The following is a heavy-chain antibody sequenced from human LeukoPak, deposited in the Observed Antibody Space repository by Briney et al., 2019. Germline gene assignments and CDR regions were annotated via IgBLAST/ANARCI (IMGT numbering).Heavy chain of an antibody. CDR3: ARAGYCSGGSCFFY. CDR2: IYHRGST. J-gene: IGHJ4*02. D-gene: IGHD2-15*01. Sequence: PSETLSLTCAVSGVSISNSDWWSWVRQPPGKGLGWIGEIYHRGSTNYNPSLKSRVTISLDKSNNQFSLKLSSVTAADTAVYFCARAGYCSGGSCFFYWGQGTLVTVSS. CDR1: GVSISNSDW. V-gene: IGHV4-4*02.